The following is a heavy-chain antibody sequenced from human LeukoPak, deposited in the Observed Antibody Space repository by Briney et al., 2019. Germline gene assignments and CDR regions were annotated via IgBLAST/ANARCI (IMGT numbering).Heavy chain of an antibody. CDR2: MNPNSGNT. CDR1: GYTFTSYD. Sequence: ASVKVSCKSSGYTFTSYDINWVRQATGQGLEWMGWMNPNSGNTGYAQKFQGRVIMTRNTSISKAYMELSSLRSEDTAVYYCARKSPTVTSPDGFDIWGQGTMVTVSS. D-gene: IGHD4-17*01. CDR3: ARKSPTVTSPDGFDI. V-gene: IGHV1-8*01. J-gene: IGHJ3*02.